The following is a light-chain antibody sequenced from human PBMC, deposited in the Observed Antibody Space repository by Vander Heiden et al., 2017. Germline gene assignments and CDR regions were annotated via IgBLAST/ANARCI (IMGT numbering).Light chain of an antibody. V-gene: IGKV1-5*03. CDR3: QKYDRGRT. J-gene: IGKJ1*01. CDR2: RAS. Sequence: DIQMTQSPSTLSASVGDRVTITCRANEHISRWLAWYQQKPGKAPKLLIYRASSLESGVPSRFSGSRSGTEFTLTISSLQPDDLATYYCQKYDRGRTFGQGTKVEVK. CDR1: EHISRW.